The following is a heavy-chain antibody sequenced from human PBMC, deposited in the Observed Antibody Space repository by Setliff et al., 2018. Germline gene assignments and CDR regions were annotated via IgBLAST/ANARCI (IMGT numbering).Heavy chain of an antibody. CDR3: VRDRHSFVVPPEEAWFDP. CDR1: GGTFSSYG. D-gene: IGHD2-2*01. V-gene: IGHV1-18*01. CDR2: ITAYNGNT. Sequence: ASVKVSCKASGGTFSSYGISWVRQAPGQGLEWMGWITAYNGNTHYAQRLRGRVTMTTDTSTNTAYMELRSLTSDDTAIYYCVRDRHSFVVPPEEAWFDPWGQGTLVTVSS. J-gene: IGHJ5*02.